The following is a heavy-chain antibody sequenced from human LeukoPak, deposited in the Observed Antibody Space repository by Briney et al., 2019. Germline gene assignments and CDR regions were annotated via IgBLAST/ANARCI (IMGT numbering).Heavy chain of an antibody. Sequence: ASVKVSCKTSGYTFTGYYLHWVRQAPGQGLEWMGWINPNSGGTNFAQKFQGRVTMPRDTSISTAYMELSRLRFDDTAVYYCARGVSSSWTPRAFDIWGQGTMVTVSS. J-gene: IGHJ3*02. CDR3: ARGVSSSWTPRAFDI. V-gene: IGHV1-2*02. CDR2: INPNSGGT. D-gene: IGHD6-13*01. CDR1: GYTFTGYY.